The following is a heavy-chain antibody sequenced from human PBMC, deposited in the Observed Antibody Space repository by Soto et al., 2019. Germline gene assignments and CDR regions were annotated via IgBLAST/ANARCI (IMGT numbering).Heavy chain of an antibody. CDR3: AKDHSSGCFDY. CDR2: VTGSGDNT. V-gene: IGHV3-23*01. D-gene: IGHD6-19*01. CDR1: GFTVSSYA. Sequence: PGGSLRLSCAASGFTVSSYAMSWVRQAPGKGLEWVSTVTGSGDNTYYADSVKGRFTISRDNSENTLYLQMNSLRAEDTAVYYCAKDHSSGCFDYWGQGTLVTVSS. J-gene: IGHJ4*02.